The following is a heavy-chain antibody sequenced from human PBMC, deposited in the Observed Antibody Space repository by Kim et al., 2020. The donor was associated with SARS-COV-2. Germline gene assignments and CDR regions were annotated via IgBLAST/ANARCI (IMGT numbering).Heavy chain of an antibody. D-gene: IGHD3-22*01. J-gene: IGHJ4*02. V-gene: IGHV4-39*01. CDR2: IYYSGST. Sequence: SETLSLTCTVSGGSISSSSYYWGWIRQPPGKGLEWIGSIYYSGSTYYNPSLKSRVTISVDTSKNQFSLKLSSVTAADTAVYYCARPNPDSSGYLYFDYWGQGTLVTVSS. CDR1: GGSISSSSYY. CDR3: ARPNPDSSGYLYFDY.